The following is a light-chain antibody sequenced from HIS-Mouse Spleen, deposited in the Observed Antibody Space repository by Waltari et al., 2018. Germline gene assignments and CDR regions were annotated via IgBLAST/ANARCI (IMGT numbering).Light chain of an antibody. J-gene: IGKJ1*01. CDR3: QQLNSYPPT. CDR2: AAS. CDR1: QGISSY. V-gene: IGKV1-9*01. Sequence: DIQLTQSPSFLSASVGDRVTITCRASQGISSYLAWYQQKPGKAPKLLIYAASTCQSGVPARFSGSGSGTEFTLTISSLQPEDFATYYCQQLNSYPPTFGQGTKVEIK.